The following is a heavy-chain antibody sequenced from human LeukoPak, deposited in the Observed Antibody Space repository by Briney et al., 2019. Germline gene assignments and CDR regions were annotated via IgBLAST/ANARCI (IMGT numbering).Heavy chain of an antibody. CDR3: ASSIAAAGRGAFDI. Sequence: ASVKVSCKASGGTFSGYGFSWVRQAPGQGLEWMGWINPNSGGTNYAQKFQGWVTMTRDTSISTAYMELSRLRSDDTAVYYCASSIAAAGRGAFDIWGQGTMVTVSS. CDR2: INPNSGGT. D-gene: IGHD6-13*01. CDR1: GGTFSGYG. J-gene: IGHJ3*02. V-gene: IGHV1-2*04.